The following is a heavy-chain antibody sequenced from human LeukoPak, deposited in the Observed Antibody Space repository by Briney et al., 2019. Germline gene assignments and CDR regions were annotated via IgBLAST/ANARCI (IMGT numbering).Heavy chain of an antibody. V-gene: IGHV4-4*07. CDR3: AREGYSEPDYYYGMDV. CDR2: IYTSGGT. D-gene: IGHD5-24*01. CDR1: GGSISSYY. J-gene: IGHJ6*02. Sequence: SETLSLTCTVSGGSISSYYWSWIRQPAGKGLEWIGRIYTSGGTNYNPSLKSRVTMSVDTSKNQFSLKLSSVTAADTAVYYCAREGYSEPDYYYGMDVWGQGTTVTVSS.